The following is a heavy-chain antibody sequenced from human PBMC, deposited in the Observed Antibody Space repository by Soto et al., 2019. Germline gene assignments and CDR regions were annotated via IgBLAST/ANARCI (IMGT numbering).Heavy chain of an antibody. CDR2: ISWNSGSI. D-gene: IGHD6-19*01. V-gene: IGHV3-9*01. J-gene: IGHJ4*02. CDR1: GFTFDDYA. CDR3: AKVVGFWSSGRSAVAASYYFDY. Sequence: PGGSLRLSCAASGFTFDDYAMHWVRQAPGKGLEWVSGISWNSGSIGYADSVKGRFTISRDNAKNSLYLQMNSLRAEDTALYYCAKVVGFWSSGRSAVAASYYFDYWGQ.